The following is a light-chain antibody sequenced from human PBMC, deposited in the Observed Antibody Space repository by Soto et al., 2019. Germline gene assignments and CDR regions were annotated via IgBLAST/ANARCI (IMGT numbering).Light chain of an antibody. CDR1: SGHSDYA. V-gene: IGLV4-69*01. J-gene: IGLJ3*02. CDR3: PAWGTGGV. Sequence: QPVLTQSPSASASPGASVKLTCTLSSGHSDYAIAWHQQKPEKGPRYLMKVTSDGSHTKGDGIPDRFSGSSSVADRYRTISRLLSDDEADYYGPAWGTGGVFGGGTKLTVL. CDR2: VTSDGSH.